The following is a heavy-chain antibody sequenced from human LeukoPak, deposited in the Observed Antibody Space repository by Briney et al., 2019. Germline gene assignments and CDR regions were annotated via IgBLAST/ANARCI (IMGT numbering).Heavy chain of an antibody. CDR1: GGSISSSSYY. Sequence: SETLSLTCTVSGGSISSSSYYWGWIRQPPGKGLEWIGSIYYSGSTYYNPSLKSRVTISVDTSKNQFSLKLSSVTAADTAVYYCAGGLYCSGGSCDLRGWFDPWGQGTLVTVSS. J-gene: IGHJ5*02. CDR3: AGGLYCSGGSCDLRGWFDP. V-gene: IGHV4-39*07. CDR2: IYYSGST. D-gene: IGHD2-15*01.